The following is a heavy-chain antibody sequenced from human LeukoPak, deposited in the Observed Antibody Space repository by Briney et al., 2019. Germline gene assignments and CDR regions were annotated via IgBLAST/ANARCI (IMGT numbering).Heavy chain of an antibody. D-gene: IGHD2-15*01. CDR2: TKPDGSAE. V-gene: IGHV3-7*01. Sequence: GGSLRLSCAASGFSFRNYWMGWVRQAPGKGLEWVANTKPDGSAEYYADSVRGRFTASRDNANNLLYLQMNRLRAEDTAVYYCARDGGLHTNFDYWGQGTLFTVSS. CDR1: GFSFRNYW. CDR3: ARDGGLHTNFDY. J-gene: IGHJ4*02.